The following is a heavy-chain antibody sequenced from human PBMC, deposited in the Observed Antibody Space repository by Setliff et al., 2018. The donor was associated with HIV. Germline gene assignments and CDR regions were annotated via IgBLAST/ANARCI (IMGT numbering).Heavy chain of an antibody. CDR1: GGTFSNSA. J-gene: IGHJ3*02. CDR2: IIPVFGTA. Sequence: SVKVSCKASGGTFSNSALGWVRQAPGQGLEWMGRIIPVFGTANYAQIFQGRVTINVDKSTTTVYMDLRSLNSEDTAVYYCARDMYRWNFGSRQPGPFDIWGQGTMVTVSS. CDR3: ARDMYRWNFGSRQPGPFDI. V-gene: IGHV1-69*06. D-gene: IGHD1-7*01.